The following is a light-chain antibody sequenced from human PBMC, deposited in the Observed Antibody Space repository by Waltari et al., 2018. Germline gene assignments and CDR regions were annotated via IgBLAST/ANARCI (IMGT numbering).Light chain of an antibody. J-gene: IGKJ2*01. CDR1: QRVSSY. CDR2: SAS. V-gene: IGKV1-39*01. Sequence: IQMAQSLPSLSASVGDRVNIPCRASQRVSSYLNWLQQKSGKAPQVLIYSASSLQPGAPSRFSGSGSGTDFTLTISSLQPEDFATYYCQQTYSVPHTFGQGTKLEIK. CDR3: QQTYSVPHT.